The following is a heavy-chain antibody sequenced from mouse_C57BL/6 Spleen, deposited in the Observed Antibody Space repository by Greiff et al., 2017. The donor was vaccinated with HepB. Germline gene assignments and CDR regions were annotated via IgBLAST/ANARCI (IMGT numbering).Heavy chain of an antibody. J-gene: IGHJ3*01. CDR2: IRLKSDNYAT. V-gene: IGHV6-3*01. Sequence: EVKVEESGGGLVQPGGSMKLSCVASGFTFSNYWMNWVRQSPEKGLEWVAQIRLKSDNYATHYAESVKGRFTISRDDSKSSVYLQMNNLRAEDTGIYYCSVYDGPTWFAYWGQGTLVTVSA. CDR3: SVYDGPTWFAY. D-gene: IGHD2-3*01. CDR1: GFTFSNYW.